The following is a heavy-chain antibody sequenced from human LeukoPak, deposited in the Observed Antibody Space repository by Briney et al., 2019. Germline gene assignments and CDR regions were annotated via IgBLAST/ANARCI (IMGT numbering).Heavy chain of an antibody. J-gene: IGHJ4*02. CDR1: GFTVSSNY. CDR2: IYSGGST. D-gene: IGHD3-3*01. V-gene: IGHV3-66*02. Sequence: GGSLRLSCAASGFTVSSNYMSWVRQAPGKGLEWVSVIYSGGSTYYADSVKGRFTISRDNSKNTLYLQMNSLRAEDTAVYYCARGDGIYDFWSGYYKGFDYWGQGTLVTVSS. CDR3: ARGDGIYDFWSGYYKGFDY.